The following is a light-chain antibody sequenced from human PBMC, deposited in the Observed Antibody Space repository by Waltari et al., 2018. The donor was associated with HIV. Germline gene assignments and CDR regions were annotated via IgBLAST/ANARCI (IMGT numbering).Light chain of an antibody. CDR2: QDS. CDR3: QAWDRSVV. CDR1: QLGDKF. V-gene: IGLV3-1*01. J-gene: IGLJ2*01. Sequence: SYELTQPPSVSVSPGQTASITCSGDQLGDKFVCWYQQRPGQPPVLVMYQDSKQPSGIPERFSGSNSGNTATLTITGTQSMDEADYYCQAWDRSVVFGGGTKLTVL.